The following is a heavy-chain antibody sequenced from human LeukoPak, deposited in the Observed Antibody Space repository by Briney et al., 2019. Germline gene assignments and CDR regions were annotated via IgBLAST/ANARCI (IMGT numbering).Heavy chain of an antibody. CDR3: ARDNREVRGGDCFDV. D-gene: IGHD2-21*02. CDR2: INPNSGGT. V-gene: IGHV1-2*02. J-gene: IGHJ6*04. CDR1: GYTFTGYY. Sequence: ASLKVSCKASGYTFTGYYMHWVRQAPGQGLEWMGWINPNSGGTNYAQKFQGRVTMTRDTSITTAYMELSRLRSDDTAVYYCARDNREVRGGDCFDVWGKGTTVTVPS.